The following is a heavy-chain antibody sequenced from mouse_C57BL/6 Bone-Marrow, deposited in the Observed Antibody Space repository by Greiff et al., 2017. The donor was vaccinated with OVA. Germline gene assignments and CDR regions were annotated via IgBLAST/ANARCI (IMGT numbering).Heavy chain of an antibody. V-gene: IGHV14-4*01. D-gene: IGHD1-1*01. Sequence: EVHLVESGAELVRPGASVKLSCTASGFNIKDDYMHWVKQRPEQGLEWIGWIDPENGDTEYASKFQGKATITADTSSNTAYLQLSSLTSEDTAVYYCTPYYYGSPKGYAMDYWGQGTSVTVSS. CDR1: GFNIKDDY. CDR3: TPYYYGSPKGYAMDY. J-gene: IGHJ4*01. CDR2: IDPENGDT.